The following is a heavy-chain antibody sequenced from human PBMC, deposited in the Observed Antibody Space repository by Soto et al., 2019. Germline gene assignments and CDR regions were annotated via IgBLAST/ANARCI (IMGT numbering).Heavy chain of an antibody. CDR3: ARATYCSGGSCYSVWRSYYYYMDV. V-gene: IGHV4-31*03. J-gene: IGHJ6*03. Sequence: PSETLSLTCTVSGGSISSGGYYWSWIRQHPGKGLEWIGYIYYSGSTYYNPSLKSRVTISVDTSKNQFSLKLSSVTAADTAVYYCARATYCSGGSCYSVWRSYYYYMDVWGKGTTVTVSS. CDR2: IYYSGST. CDR1: GGSISSGGYY. D-gene: IGHD2-15*01.